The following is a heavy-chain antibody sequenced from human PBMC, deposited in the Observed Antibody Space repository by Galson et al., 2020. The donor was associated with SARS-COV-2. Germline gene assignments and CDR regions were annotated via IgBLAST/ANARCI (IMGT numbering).Heavy chain of an antibody. V-gene: IGHV2-26*01. Sequence: SGPTLVKPTETLTLTCTVSGFSLSNARMGVSWIRQPPGKALEWLAHIFSNDEKSYSTSLKSRLTISKDTSKSQVVLTMTNMDPVDTATYYCARINGSVYYYYGMDVWGQGTTVTVSS. J-gene: IGHJ6*02. CDR3: ARINGSVYYYYGMDV. D-gene: IGHD2-8*01. CDR2: IFSNDEK. CDR1: GFSLSNARMG.